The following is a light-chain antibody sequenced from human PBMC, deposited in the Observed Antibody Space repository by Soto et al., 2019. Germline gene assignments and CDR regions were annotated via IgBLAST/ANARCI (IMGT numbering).Light chain of an antibody. V-gene: IGLV2-14*01. CDR2: EVS. Sequence: QSALTQPAAVSGSPGQSITISCIGTSSDIGGYNYVSWYQQHPGKAPKLIISEVSNRPSGVSDRFSGSKSGYTASLTISGLQAEDEADYYCSSYTPRITLIFGGGTKLTVL. J-gene: IGLJ2*01. CDR3: SSYTPRITLI. CDR1: SSDIGGYNY.